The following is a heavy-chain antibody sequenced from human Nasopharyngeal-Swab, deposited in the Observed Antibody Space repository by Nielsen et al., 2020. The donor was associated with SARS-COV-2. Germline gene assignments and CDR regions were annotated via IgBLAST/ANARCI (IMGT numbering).Heavy chain of an antibody. CDR2: IIPILGIA. CDR1: GGTFSSYA. CDR3: AGVIVVVPAAHDDYYYYYGMDV. J-gene: IGHJ6*02. V-gene: IGHV1-69*04. D-gene: IGHD2-2*01. Sequence: SVKVSCKASGGTFSSYAISWVRQAPGQGREWMGRIIPILGIANYAQKFQGRVTITADKSTSTAYMELSSLRSEDTAVYYCAGVIVVVPAAHDDYYYYYGMDVWGQGTTVTVSS.